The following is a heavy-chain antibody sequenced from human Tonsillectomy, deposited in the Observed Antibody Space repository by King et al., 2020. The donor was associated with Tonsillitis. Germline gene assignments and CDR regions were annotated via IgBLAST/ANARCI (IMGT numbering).Heavy chain of an antibody. CDR3: AKDPTGGWLGEELNYFDY. V-gene: IGHV3-30*02. J-gene: IGHJ4*02. Sequence: VQLVESGGGVVQPGGSLRLSCAPSGFTFSSYGMHWVRQAPGKGLEWVAFIRYDGSKKYYPDSVKGRFTISRDNSKNTLYLQMNSLRADDTAVYYCAKDPTGGWLGEELNYFDYWGQGTLVTVSS. CDR1: GFTFSSYG. D-gene: IGHD3-10*01. CDR2: IRYDGSKK.